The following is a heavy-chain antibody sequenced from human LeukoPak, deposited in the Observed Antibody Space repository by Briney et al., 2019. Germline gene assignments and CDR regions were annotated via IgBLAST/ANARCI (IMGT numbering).Heavy chain of an antibody. V-gene: IGHV3-66*01. Sequence: EGSLRLSCAASGFTVSSNYMSWVRQAPGKGLEWVSVIYSGGSTYYADSVKGRFTISRDNSKNTLYLQMNSLRAEDTAVYYCASLYCSSTSCPVDYWGQGTLVTVSS. CDR1: GFTVSSNY. J-gene: IGHJ4*02. D-gene: IGHD2-2*01. CDR2: IYSGGST. CDR3: ASLYCSSTSCPVDY.